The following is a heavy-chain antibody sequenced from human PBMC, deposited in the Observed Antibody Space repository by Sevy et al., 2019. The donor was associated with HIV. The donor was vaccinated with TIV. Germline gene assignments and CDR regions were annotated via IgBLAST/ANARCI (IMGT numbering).Heavy chain of an antibody. CDR2: IYSDGTT. D-gene: IGHD2-2*01. V-gene: IGHV3-66*01. Sequence: GGSLRLSCSASGFTVSINYMTWVRQAPGKGLEWVSVIYSDGTTHHGDSVKGRFTISRDNSENTLYLQMNSLRAEDTAVYYCTRVSRGTDDDYWGQGTLVTVSS. CDR1: GFTVSINY. J-gene: IGHJ4*02. CDR3: TRVSRGTDDDY.